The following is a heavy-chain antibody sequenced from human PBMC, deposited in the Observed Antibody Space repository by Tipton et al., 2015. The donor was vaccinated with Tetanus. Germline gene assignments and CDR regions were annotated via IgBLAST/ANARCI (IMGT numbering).Heavy chain of an antibody. Sequence: TLSLTCGVFGDYLSDYYWTWVRQPPGKGLEWIGEINHSGSTTYSPSFKSRVTISVDTPKNQFSLKLTSLTVADTAVYYCARGGSYSYGPRGFDLWGRGTLVTVSS. CDR3: ARGGSYSYGPRGFDL. J-gene: IGHJ2*01. V-gene: IGHV4-34*01. D-gene: IGHD5-18*01. CDR1: GDYLSDYY. CDR2: INHSGST.